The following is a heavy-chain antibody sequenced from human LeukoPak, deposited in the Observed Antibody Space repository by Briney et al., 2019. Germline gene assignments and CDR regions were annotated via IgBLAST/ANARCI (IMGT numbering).Heavy chain of an antibody. Sequence: GGSLRLSCAASGFTFSSYEMNWVRQAPGKGLEWVSYISSSGSPIYYADSVKGRFTISRDNAKNSLYLQMNSLRAEDTAVYYCARGGSYGDYYFDYWGQGTLVTVSS. CDR2: ISSSGSPI. J-gene: IGHJ4*02. D-gene: IGHD4-17*01. V-gene: IGHV3-48*03. CDR3: ARGGSYGDYYFDY. CDR1: GFTFSSYE.